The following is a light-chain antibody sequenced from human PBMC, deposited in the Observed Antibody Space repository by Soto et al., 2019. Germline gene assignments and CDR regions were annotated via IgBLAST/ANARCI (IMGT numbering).Light chain of an antibody. CDR2: GAS. V-gene: IGKV3-15*01. CDR1: QSIDSN. CDR3: QQYNNWPPMYT. Sequence: EIVMTQSPATLSASPGERATLSCRASQSIDSNLAWYHQKPGQAPRLLIYGASIRAADVPARVSGAGAGTEFTLTISGLQSEDFAVYYCQQYNNWPPMYTFGQGTKLESK. J-gene: IGKJ2*01.